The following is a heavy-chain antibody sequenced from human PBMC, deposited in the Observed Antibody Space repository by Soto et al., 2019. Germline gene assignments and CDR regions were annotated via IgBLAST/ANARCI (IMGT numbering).Heavy chain of an antibody. CDR2: IKQDGSEK. V-gene: IGHV3-7*01. J-gene: IGHJ6*02. Sequence: GGSLRLSCAASGFTFSSYWMSWVRQAPGKGLEWVANIKQDGSEKYYVDSVKGRFTISRDNAKNSLYLQMNSLRAEDTAVYYCARHRRPCSSSGCYGIDVWGQGTTVTVSS. D-gene: IGHD6-19*01. CDR1: GFTFSSYW. CDR3: ARHRRPCSSSGCYGIDV.